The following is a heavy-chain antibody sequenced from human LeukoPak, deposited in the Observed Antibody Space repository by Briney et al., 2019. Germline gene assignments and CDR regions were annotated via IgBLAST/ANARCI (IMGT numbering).Heavy chain of an antibody. CDR1: GFIFSGYG. V-gene: IGHV3-33*01. D-gene: IGHD5-24*01. Sequence: PGGSLRLSCAASGFIFSGYGMHWVRQAPGKGLEWVAVIWYDGSNKYYADSVKGRFTISRDNSKNTLYLQMNSLRAEDTAVFYCARGNFRGDGYNFDYGGQGTLVTVS. J-gene: IGHJ4*02. CDR2: IWYDGSNK. CDR3: ARGNFRGDGYNFDY.